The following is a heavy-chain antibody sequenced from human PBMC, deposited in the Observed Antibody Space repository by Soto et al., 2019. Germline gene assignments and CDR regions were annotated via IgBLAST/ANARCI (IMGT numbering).Heavy chain of an antibody. CDR2: IYSGGST. V-gene: IGHV3-66*01. J-gene: IGHJ3*02. CDR1: GFTFSSYA. Sequence: GGSLRLSCAASGFTFSSYAMSWVRQAPGKGLEWVSVIYSGGSTYYADSVKGRFTISRDNSKNTLYLQMNSLRAEDTAVYYCASLGGITGTIDAFDIWGQGTMVTVSS. D-gene: IGHD1-20*01. CDR3: ASLGGITGTIDAFDI.